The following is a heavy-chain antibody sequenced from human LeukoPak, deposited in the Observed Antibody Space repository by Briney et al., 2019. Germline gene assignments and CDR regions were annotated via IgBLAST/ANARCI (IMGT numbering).Heavy chain of an antibody. D-gene: IGHD2-15*01. Sequence: SVKVSCKASGGTFSSYAISWVRQAPGQGFEWMGRILPILGIANYAQKYQGRVTISADKSTSTAYMELSSLRSEDTAVYYCARSGGYCSGGSCQDAFDIWGQGTMVTVSS. V-gene: IGHV1-69*04. J-gene: IGHJ3*02. CDR2: ILPILGIA. CDR1: GGTFSSYA. CDR3: ARSGGYCSGGSCQDAFDI.